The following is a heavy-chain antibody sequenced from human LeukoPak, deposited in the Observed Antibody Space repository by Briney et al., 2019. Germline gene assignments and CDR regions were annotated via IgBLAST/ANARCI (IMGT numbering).Heavy chain of an antibody. J-gene: IGHJ4*02. CDR2: IIPILGIA. D-gene: IGHD1-26*01. Sequence: SVKVSCKASGGTFSSYAISWVRQAPGQGLEWMGRIIPILGIANYAQKFQGRVTITADKSTSTAYMELSSLRSEDTAVYYCPRGSGSLPWYWGQGTLVTVSS. V-gene: IGHV1-69*04. CDR1: GGTFSSYA. CDR3: PRGSGSLPWY.